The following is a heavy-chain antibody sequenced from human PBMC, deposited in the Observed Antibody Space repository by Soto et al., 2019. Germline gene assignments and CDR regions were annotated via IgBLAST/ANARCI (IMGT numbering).Heavy chain of an antibody. Sequence: GGSRRLSCAASGLTLSSYWMHGVRQPPGERLLCVSRINSDRSTTDYADSVKGRFTISRDIAKNTLFLQMDSLRVEDSAVYYCARALTGTFDYWGRGALVTVSS. V-gene: IGHV3-74*01. CDR3: ARALTGTFDY. CDR1: GLTLSSYW. J-gene: IGHJ4*01. D-gene: IGHD2-8*02. CDR2: INSDRSTT.